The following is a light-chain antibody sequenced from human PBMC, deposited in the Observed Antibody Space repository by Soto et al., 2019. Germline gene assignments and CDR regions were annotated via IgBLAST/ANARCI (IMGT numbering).Light chain of an antibody. V-gene: IGKV3-20*01. CDR1: QSVSSY. J-gene: IGKJ5*01. CDR2: GAS. Sequence: EIVLTQSPATLSLSPGERATLSCRASQSVSSYLAWYQQKPGQTPRLVLYGASSRATGIPDRFSGSGSGTDFTLTISRLEAEDFAVYYCQQSSSSPITFGQGTRLEIK. CDR3: QQSSSSPIT.